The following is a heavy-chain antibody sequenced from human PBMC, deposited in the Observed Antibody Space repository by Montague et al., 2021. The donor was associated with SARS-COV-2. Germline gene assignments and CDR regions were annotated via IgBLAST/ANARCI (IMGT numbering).Heavy chain of an antibody. J-gene: IGHJ3*02. V-gene: IGHV2-5*08. D-gene: IGHD1-26*01. CDR3: AHRRGLLLSDAFDI. Sequence: PALVKPTQTLTLTCTFSGFSLSTGGMCVSWIRQPLGKALEWLALIYWDDDKRYSPSLKSRLTITKDTSKNQVVLTMTNMDPVDTATYYCAHRRGLLLSDAFDIWGQGTMVTVSS. CDR1: GFSLSTGGMC. CDR2: IYWDDDK.